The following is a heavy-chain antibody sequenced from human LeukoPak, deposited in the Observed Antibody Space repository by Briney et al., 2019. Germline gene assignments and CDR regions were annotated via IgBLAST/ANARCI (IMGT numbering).Heavy chain of an antibody. CDR2: IYTSGNT. Sequence: SETLSLTCTVSGGSISSGTYYWSWIRQPAGGGLEWIGRIYTSGNTNYNPSLKSRVTISVDTSKNQFSLKLSSVTAADTALYYCASGIAADLYWGRGTLVTVSS. J-gene: IGHJ4*02. CDR3: ASGIAADLY. V-gene: IGHV4-61*02. D-gene: IGHD6-13*01. CDR1: GGSISSGTYY.